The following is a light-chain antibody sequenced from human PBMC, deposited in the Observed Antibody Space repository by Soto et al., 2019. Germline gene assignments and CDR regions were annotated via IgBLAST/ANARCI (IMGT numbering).Light chain of an antibody. CDR1: QSVSSSY. V-gene: IGKV3-20*01. J-gene: IGKJ2*01. CDR3: QQYGSSSIT. Sequence: EIVLTQSPGTLSLSPGERATLSCRASQSVSSSYLAWYQQKPGQAPRLLIYGASSRDTGIPDRFSGSGSGTGFTLPISSLEPEDFGVYYCQQYGSSSITFGQGTKLAIK. CDR2: GAS.